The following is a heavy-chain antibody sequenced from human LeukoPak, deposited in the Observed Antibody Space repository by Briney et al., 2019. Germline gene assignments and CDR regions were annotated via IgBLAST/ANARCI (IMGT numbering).Heavy chain of an antibody. V-gene: IGHV4-59*11. D-gene: IGHD2-2*02. CDR2: IYYSGST. J-gene: IGHJ4*02. Sequence: NPSETLSLTCTVSGGSISSHYWSWIRQPPGKGLEWIGYIYYSGSTNYNPSLKSRVTISVDTSKNQFSLKLSSVTAADTAVYYCARWTRGCSSTSCYTGGIDYWRQGTLVTVSS. CDR3: ARWTRGCSSTSCYTGGIDY. CDR1: GGSISSHY.